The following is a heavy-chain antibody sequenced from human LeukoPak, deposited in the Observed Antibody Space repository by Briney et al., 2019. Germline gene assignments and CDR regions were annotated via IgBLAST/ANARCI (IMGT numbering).Heavy chain of an antibody. Sequence: GGSLRLSCAASGFTVSSNYMSWVRQAPGKGLEWVSSISSSGSYIYYADSVKGRFTISRDNAKNSLYLQVNSLRAEDTAVYYCARETSLTYYDFWSGLSPTYYYYYGMDVWGQGTTVTVSS. CDR2: ISSSGSYI. D-gene: IGHD3-3*01. J-gene: IGHJ6*02. V-gene: IGHV3-21*01. CDR1: GFTVSSNY. CDR3: ARETSLTYYDFWSGLSPTYYYYYGMDV.